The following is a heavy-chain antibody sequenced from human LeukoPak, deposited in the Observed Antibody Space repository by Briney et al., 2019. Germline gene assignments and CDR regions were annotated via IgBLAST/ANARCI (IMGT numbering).Heavy chain of an antibody. V-gene: IGHV3-23*01. Sequence: GGSLRLSCAASGFTLTTYAMTWVRQAPGKGLEWVSGITASGPTTYYADSVKGRFTFSRDNSKNTVSLQMNSLRAEDTAVYYCASDGAYAMAVWGQGTTVTVSS. CDR3: ASDGAYAMAV. D-gene: IGHD1-26*01. CDR1: GFTLTTYA. CDR2: ITASGPTT. J-gene: IGHJ6*02.